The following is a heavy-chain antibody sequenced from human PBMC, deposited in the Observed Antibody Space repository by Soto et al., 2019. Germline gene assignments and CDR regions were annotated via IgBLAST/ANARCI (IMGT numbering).Heavy chain of an antibody. V-gene: IGHV1-69*12. J-gene: IGHJ5*02. D-gene: IGHD2-21*02. CDR1: GGTFSSYA. Sequence: QVQLVQSGAEVKKPGSSVKVSCKASGGTFSSYAISWVRQAPGQGLEWMGGIIPIFGTANYAQKFQGRVTITADESTSTAYMELSSLRSEDTAVYYCAREAEGVVVTAIPDLGWFDPWGQRTLVTVSS. CDR3: AREAEGVVVTAIPDLGWFDP. CDR2: IIPIFGTA.